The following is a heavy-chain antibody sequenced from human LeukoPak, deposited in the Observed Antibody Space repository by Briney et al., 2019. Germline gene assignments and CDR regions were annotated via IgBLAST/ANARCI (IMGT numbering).Heavy chain of an antibody. Sequence: GGSLRLSCAGSGFTFSNAWMNWVRQAPGKGLEWVANINQDGSEKYYVDSVKGRFTISRDNAKNSLYLQMNSLRAEDTAVYYCARDSGRGGSSFWGQGTLVTVSS. V-gene: IGHV3-7*01. D-gene: IGHD1-1*01. J-gene: IGHJ4*02. CDR3: ARDSGRGGSSF. CDR2: INQDGSEK. CDR1: GFTFSNAW.